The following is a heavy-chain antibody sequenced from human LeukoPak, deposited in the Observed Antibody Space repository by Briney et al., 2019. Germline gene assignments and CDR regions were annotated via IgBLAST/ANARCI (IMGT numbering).Heavy chain of an antibody. CDR1: GYTFTSYG. V-gene: IGHV1-18*01. J-gene: IGHJ4*02. D-gene: IGHD5-18*01. Sequence: GASVKVSCKASGYTFTSYGISWVRQAPGQGLEWMGWISAYIGNTNYAQKLQGRVTMTTDTSTSTAYMELRSLRSDDTAVYYCARASRRAQLWLLPFDYWGQGTLVTVSS. CDR3: ARASRRAQLWLLPFDY. CDR2: ISAYIGNT.